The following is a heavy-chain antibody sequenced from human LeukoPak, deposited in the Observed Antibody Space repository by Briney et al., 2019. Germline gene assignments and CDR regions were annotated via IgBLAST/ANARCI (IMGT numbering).Heavy chain of an antibody. D-gene: IGHD6-19*01. CDR3: ARDQGRWLVRTFDY. CDR2: IYYSGST. CDR1: GGSISSSSYY. J-gene: IGHJ4*02. Sequence: SETLSLTCTVSGGSISSSSYYWGWIRQPPGKGLEWIRNIYYSGSTYYNPSLKSRVTISVDTSKNQFSLKLSSVTAADTAVYYCARDQGRWLVRTFDYWGQGTLVTVSS. V-gene: IGHV4-39*07.